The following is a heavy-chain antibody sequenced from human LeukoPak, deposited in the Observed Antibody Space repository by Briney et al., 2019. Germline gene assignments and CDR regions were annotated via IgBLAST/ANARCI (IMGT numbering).Heavy chain of an antibody. Sequence: GGSLRLSCAASGFTFRSYSLNWVRQAPGKGLEWVSTVCGSGTNTFFADSVKGRFTISRDNSKNTLYLQMNSLRAEDTAVYYCAKYSWQQLVRAWTYFDLWGRGTLVTVSS. CDR1: GFTFRSYS. V-gene: IGHV3-23*01. CDR3: AKYSWQQLVRAWTYFDL. CDR2: VCGSGTNT. J-gene: IGHJ2*01. D-gene: IGHD6-13*01.